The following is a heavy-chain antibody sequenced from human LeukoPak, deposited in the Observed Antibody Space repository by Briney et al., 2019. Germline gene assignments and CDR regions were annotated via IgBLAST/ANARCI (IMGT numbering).Heavy chain of an antibody. Sequence: GGSLRLSCAASGFTFSSYAMSWVRGAPGRGLEWVSAISGSGGSTYYADSVRGRFTISRDTSNNTLYLQMNSLRAEDTAVYYCAHLRIQLWLSTIGWGQGTLVTVSS. CDR3: AHLRIQLWLSTIG. D-gene: IGHD5-18*01. CDR1: GFTFSSYA. CDR2: ISGSGGST. J-gene: IGHJ4*02. V-gene: IGHV3-23*01.